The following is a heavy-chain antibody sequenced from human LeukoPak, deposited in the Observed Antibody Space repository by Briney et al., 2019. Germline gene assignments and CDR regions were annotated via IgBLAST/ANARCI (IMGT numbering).Heavy chain of an antibody. Sequence: GSLRLSCTVSGFTFRDYYMSWIRQAPGKGLEWVSYISSSGSTIFYADSVKGRFTVSRDNAKNSLYLQMNSLRAEDTAVYYCARAWTGYSYGDYWGQGTLVTVSS. V-gene: IGHV3-11*01. J-gene: IGHJ4*02. CDR2: ISSSGSTI. CDR1: GFTFRDYY. D-gene: IGHD5-18*01. CDR3: ARAWTGYSYGDY.